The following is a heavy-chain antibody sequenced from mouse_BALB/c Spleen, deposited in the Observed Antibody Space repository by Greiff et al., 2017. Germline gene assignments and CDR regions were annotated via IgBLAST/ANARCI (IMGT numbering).Heavy chain of an antibody. CDR2: IYPGSGST. J-gene: IGHJ4*01. CDR3: TREDYRYYYAMDY. V-gene: IGHV1S22*01. D-gene: IGHD2-14*01. CDR1: GYTFTSYW. Sequence: LKQPGSELVRPGASVKLSCKASGYTFTSYWMHWVKQRPGQGLEWIGNIYPGSGSTNYDEKFKSKATLTVDTSSSTAYMQLSSLTSEDSAVYYCTREDYRYYYAMDYWGQGTSVTVSS.